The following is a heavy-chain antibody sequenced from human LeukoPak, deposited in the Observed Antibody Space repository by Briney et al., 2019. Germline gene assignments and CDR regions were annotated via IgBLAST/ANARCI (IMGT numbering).Heavy chain of an antibody. D-gene: IGHD5-24*01. J-gene: IGHJ4*02. Sequence: KPSETLSLTCTVSGDSISSYYWSWIRQPPGKGLEWIGYISYSGSTNYNPSLKSRVTISVDTSKNQFSLKLSSVTAADTAVYYCARGDGYNRHWGQGTLVTVSS. V-gene: IGHV4-59*01. CDR2: ISYSGST. CDR1: GDSISSYY. CDR3: ARGDGYNRH.